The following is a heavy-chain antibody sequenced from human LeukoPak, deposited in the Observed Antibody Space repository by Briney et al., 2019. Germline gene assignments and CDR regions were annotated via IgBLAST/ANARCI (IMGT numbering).Heavy chain of an antibody. Sequence: SETLSLTCTVSGGSISSYYWSWIRQPPGKGLEWIGYISYTGSTNHNPSLMSRATISADTSKNLFSLKLSSVTAADTAGYYCARAGSSGWPNWFDPWGQGTLVTVSS. V-gene: IGHV4-59*01. CDR1: GGSISSYY. J-gene: IGHJ5*02. CDR2: ISYTGST. D-gene: IGHD6-19*01. CDR3: ARAGSSGWPNWFDP.